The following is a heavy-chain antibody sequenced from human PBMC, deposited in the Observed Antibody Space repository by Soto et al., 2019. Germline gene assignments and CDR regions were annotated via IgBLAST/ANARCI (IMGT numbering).Heavy chain of an antibody. CDR1: GYTFTSYG. Sequence: ASVKVSCKASGYTFTSYGISWLRQAPGQGLEWMGWISAYNGNTNYAQKLQGRVTMTTDTSTSTAYMELRSLRSDDTAVYYCARDTHIVVVPAARFDPWGQGTLVTVSS. D-gene: IGHD2-2*01. V-gene: IGHV1-18*04. J-gene: IGHJ5*02. CDR3: ARDTHIVVVPAARFDP. CDR2: ISAYNGNT.